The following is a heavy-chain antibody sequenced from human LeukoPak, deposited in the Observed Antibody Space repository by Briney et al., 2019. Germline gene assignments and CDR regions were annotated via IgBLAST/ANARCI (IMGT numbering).Heavy chain of an antibody. CDR2: IYPGDSDT. Sequence: GESPKISCKGSGYSFTSYWIGWVRQMPGKGLEWMGIIYPGDSDTRYSPSFQGQVTISADKSISTAYLQWSSLKASDTAMYYCARHRRSGYSYGSPFDPWGQGTLVTVSS. D-gene: IGHD5-18*01. V-gene: IGHV5-51*01. CDR1: GYSFTSYW. CDR3: ARHRRSGYSYGSPFDP. J-gene: IGHJ5*02.